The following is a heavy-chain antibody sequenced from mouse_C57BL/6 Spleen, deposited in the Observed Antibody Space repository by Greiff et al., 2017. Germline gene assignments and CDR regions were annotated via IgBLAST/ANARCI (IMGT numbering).Heavy chain of an antibody. V-gene: IGHV1-39*01. Sequence: EVQLQQSGPGLVKPGASVKISCKASGYSFTDYNMNWVKQTNGKSLEWIGVISPNYGTTCYNQKFKGKATLTGDQSSSTAYMQLNSLTSKDSAVYYCARSDGSSWAGFAYWGQGTLVTVSA. CDR3: ARSDGSSWAGFAY. D-gene: IGHD1-1*01. J-gene: IGHJ3*01. CDR1: GYSFTDYN. CDR2: ISPNYGTT.